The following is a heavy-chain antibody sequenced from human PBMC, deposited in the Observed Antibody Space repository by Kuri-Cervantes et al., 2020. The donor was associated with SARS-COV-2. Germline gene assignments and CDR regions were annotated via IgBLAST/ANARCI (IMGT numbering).Heavy chain of an antibody. Sequence: GGSLRLSCAASGFTFSGHWIHWVRQAPGKGLVWVSRINPDGSYTNNADSVKGRFTLSRDNAKNSLYLQMNSLRAEDTAVYYCAFGVDSSGYYDYWGQGTLVTVSS. CDR1: GFTFSGHW. CDR2: INPDGSYT. J-gene: IGHJ4*02. CDR3: AFGVDSSGYYDY. D-gene: IGHD3-22*01. V-gene: IGHV3-74*01.